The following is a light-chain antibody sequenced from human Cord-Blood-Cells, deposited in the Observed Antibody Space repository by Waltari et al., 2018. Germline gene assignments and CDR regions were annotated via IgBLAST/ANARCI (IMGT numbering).Light chain of an antibody. V-gene: IGKV1-8*01. J-gene: IGKJ1*01. CDR3: QQYYSYPPWT. Sequence: AIRITQSPSSLSASTGDRVTITCRASQGISSYLAWYQQKPGKAPKLLIYAASTLQSGVPSRFSGSGSGTDFTLTIICLQSEDFATYYCQQYYSYPPWTFGQGTKVEIK. CDR1: QGISSY. CDR2: AAS.